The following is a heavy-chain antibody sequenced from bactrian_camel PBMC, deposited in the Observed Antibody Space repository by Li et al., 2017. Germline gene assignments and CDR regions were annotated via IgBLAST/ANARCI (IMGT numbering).Heavy chain of an antibody. Sequence: LVESGGGSVQPGGSLRLACEVSGFPIDRSCVGWFRQSPGKEREAVAAIRRDDLTAYTDSVKGRFTISRDNAKNAVYLQMDNLQPEDTALYHCVVDGPPKCFRVAPFSDYWGQGTQVTVS. J-gene: IGHJ4*01. CDR3: VVDGPPKCFRVAPFSDY. CDR1: GFPIDRSC. V-gene: IGHV3S53*01. CDR2: IRRDDLT. D-gene: IGHD1*01.